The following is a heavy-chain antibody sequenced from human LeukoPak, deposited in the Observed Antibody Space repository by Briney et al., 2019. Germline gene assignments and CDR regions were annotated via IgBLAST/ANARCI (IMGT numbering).Heavy chain of an antibody. CDR1: GDPISSGSYY. CDR2: IYTSGST. Sequence: SETLSLTCTVYGDPISSGSYYWSWFRQPAGKGLEWIGRIYTSGSTNYNPSLKRRVTISVDTSKNQFYLQLSSVTAADTAVYYCAREIMVRGVITYYFDYWGQGTLVTVSS. J-gene: IGHJ4*02. D-gene: IGHD3-10*01. V-gene: IGHV4-61*02. CDR3: AREIMVRGVITYYFDY.